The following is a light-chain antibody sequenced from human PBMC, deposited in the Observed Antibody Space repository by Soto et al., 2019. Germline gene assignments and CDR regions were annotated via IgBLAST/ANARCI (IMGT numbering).Light chain of an antibody. Sequence: QSVLTQPPSASGSPGQSVTISCTGTSSDFGGYNYVSWYQQHPGKAPKLMIYEVSNRPSGVPDRFSGSKSGNTASLTVSGLQAEHGADYYCSSYAGSNNNYVFGTGTKVTVL. V-gene: IGLV2-8*01. CDR1: SSDFGGYNY. CDR3: SSYAGSNNNYV. J-gene: IGLJ1*01. CDR2: EVS.